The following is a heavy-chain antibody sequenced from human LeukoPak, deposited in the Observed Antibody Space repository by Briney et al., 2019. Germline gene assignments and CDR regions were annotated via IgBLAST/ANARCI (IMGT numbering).Heavy chain of an antibody. CDR1: GGSISSSSYY. CDR2: IYYSGST. J-gene: IGHJ6*02. Sequence: SETLSLTCTVSGGSISSSSYYWGWIRQPPGKGLEWIGSIYYSGSTYYNPSLKGQVTISVDTSKNQFSLKLSSVTAADTAVYYCARVVVVPAAIGLNYYYGMDVWGQGTTVTVSS. V-gene: IGHV4-39*01. CDR3: ARVVVVPAAIGLNYYYGMDV. D-gene: IGHD2-2*02.